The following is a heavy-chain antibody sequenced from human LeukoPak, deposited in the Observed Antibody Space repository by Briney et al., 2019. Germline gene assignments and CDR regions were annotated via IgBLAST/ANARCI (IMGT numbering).Heavy chain of an antibody. Sequence: SETLSLTCSVSGGSVSGTNYYWAWIRQPPEKGLEWIGTIYYSGSTYYNVSLKSRVTISVDTSKNQFSLKLSSVTAADTAVYYCARESQQQLVDYWGQGTLVTVSS. CDR3: ARESQQQLVDY. D-gene: IGHD6-13*01. V-gene: IGHV4-39*07. CDR1: GGSVSGTNYY. J-gene: IGHJ4*02. CDR2: IYYSGST.